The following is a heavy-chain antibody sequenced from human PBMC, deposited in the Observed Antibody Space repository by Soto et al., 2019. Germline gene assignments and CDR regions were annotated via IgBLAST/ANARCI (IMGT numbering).Heavy chain of an antibody. V-gene: IGHV1-2*02. J-gene: IGHJ4*01. D-gene: IGHD6-13*01. CDR3: ARATPSAAGPRIDF. Sequence: RASVKVSCKASGYTFTAYYIHWVRQAPGQALEWPGWISPNRRGTNNAQKFQGGATMTRDASTRTAYMELSSLRSDDTAVYYCARATPSAAGPRIDFWGHGTLGTVSS. CDR1: GYTFTAYY. CDR2: ISPNRRGT.